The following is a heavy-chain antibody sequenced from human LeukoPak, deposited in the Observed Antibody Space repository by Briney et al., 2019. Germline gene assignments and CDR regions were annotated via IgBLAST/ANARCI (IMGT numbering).Heavy chain of an antibody. V-gene: IGHV4-34*01. CDR3: ARTHERPKYSYGYGPYYFDY. D-gene: IGHD5-18*01. J-gene: IGHJ4*02. CDR2: INHSGST. Sequence: SETLSLTCTVYSGSFSGYYWSWIRQPPGKGLEWIGEINHSGSTNYNPSLKSRVTISVDTSKNQFSLKLSSVTAADTAVYYCARTHERPKYSYGYGPYYFDYWGQGTLVTVSS. CDR1: SGSFSGYY.